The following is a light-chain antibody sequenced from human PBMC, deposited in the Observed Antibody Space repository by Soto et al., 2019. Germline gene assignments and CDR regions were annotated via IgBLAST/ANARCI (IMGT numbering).Light chain of an antibody. Sequence: EIVLTQSPATLSLSPGERATLSCRASQTVSNYLAWYQQKPGQAPRLLIYDASNRATGIPARFSGSGSGTDFTLTISSLEPEDFAVYYCQQRSIWPPLTFGGGTKVEIK. CDR1: QTVSNY. J-gene: IGKJ4*01. CDR3: QQRSIWPPLT. CDR2: DAS. V-gene: IGKV3-11*01.